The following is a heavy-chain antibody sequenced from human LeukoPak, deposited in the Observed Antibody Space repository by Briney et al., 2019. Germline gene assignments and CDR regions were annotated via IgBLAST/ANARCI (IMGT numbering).Heavy chain of an antibody. V-gene: IGHV3-7*04. D-gene: IGHD6-19*01. CDR2: INKDGSEK. CDR3: ARIVVAGFDY. J-gene: IGHJ4*02. CDR1: GFTSGSYW. Sequence: GGSLRLSCAASGFTSGSYWMTWVRQAPGKGLEWVANINKDGSEKYYVDSVKGRFTISRDNPKNSLYLQMNSLRAEDTAVYYCARIVVAGFDYWGQGTLVTVSS.